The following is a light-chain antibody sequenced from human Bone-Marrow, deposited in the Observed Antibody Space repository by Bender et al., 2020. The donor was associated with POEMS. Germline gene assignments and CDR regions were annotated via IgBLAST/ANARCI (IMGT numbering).Light chain of an antibody. J-gene: IGLJ1*01. CDR1: TNDVGAYGL. CDR2: DVN. V-gene: IGLV2-23*02. CDR3: CAYAGSYSFV. Sequence: QSALTQPASVSGSPGQSITISCTGTTNDVGAYGLVSWYQQHPGEAPKVMIYDVNERPSGVPDRFSGSKSGNTASLTVSGLQAADEADYYCCAYAGSYSFVFGTGTRVTVL.